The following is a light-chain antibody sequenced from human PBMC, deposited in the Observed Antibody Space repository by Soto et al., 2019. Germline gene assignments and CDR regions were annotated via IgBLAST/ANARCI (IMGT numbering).Light chain of an antibody. CDR2: SNN. CDR1: SSNIGSNT. V-gene: IGLV1-44*01. Sequence: QSVLTQPPSASGTPGQRVTISCSGSSSNIGSNTVNWYQQLPGTAPKLLIYSNNQGPSGVPDRFSGSKSGTSASLAISGLQYEDEADYYCAAWDDSLNAWVFGGGTKLTVL. J-gene: IGLJ3*02. CDR3: AAWDDSLNAWV.